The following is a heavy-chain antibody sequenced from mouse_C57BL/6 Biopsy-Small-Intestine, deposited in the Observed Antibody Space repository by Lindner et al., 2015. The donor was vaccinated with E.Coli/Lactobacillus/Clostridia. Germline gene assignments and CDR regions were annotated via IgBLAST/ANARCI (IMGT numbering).Heavy chain of an antibody. J-gene: IGHJ3*01. CDR2: IDLEDGET. CDR3: ARSEGYGFAY. V-gene: IGHV14-2*01. CDR1: GFNIKDYY. D-gene: IGHD2-2*01. Sequence: VQLQESGADLVKPGASVKLSCTASGFNIKDYYMHWVKRRTEQGLEWIGRIDLEDGETKHAPKFQGKATITADTSSNKAYLQLSSLTSEDTAVYYCARSEGYGFAYWGQGTLVTVSA.